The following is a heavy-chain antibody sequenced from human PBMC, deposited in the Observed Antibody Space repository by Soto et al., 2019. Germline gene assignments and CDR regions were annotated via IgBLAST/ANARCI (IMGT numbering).Heavy chain of an antibody. Sequence: PSSTXSLTCSVSVFCIISNNFLICVRQTPGKGLEWIGEIYHLGSTNYNPSLKSRVTMSVDKSKNQFSLRLSSVTAADTAIYYCARDKVSGTTVTWLETWGQGTLVKVYS. V-gene: IGHV4-4*02. J-gene: IGHJ5*02. D-gene: IGHD1-7*01. CDR2: IYHLGST. CDR1: VFCIISNNF. CDR3: ARDKVSGTTVTWLET.